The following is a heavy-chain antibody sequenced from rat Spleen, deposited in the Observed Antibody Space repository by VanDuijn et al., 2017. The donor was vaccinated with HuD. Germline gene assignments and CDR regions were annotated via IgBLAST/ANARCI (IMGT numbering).Heavy chain of an antibody. CDR2: ISTGGGNT. CDR1: GFTFSNYG. Sequence: EVQLVESGGGLVQPGRSLKLSCAASGFTFSNYGMAWVRQAPTKGLEWVASISTGGGNTYYRDSVKGRFTISRDNAKSTLYLQMDSLRSEDTATYYCAILLATPRYFDFWGPGTMVTVSS. D-gene: IGHD1-4*01. CDR3: AILLATPRYFDF. V-gene: IGHV5S13*01. J-gene: IGHJ1*01.